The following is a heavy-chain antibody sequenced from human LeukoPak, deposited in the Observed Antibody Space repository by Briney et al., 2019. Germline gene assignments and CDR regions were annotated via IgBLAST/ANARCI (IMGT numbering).Heavy chain of an antibody. V-gene: IGHV3-23*01. D-gene: IGHD3-16*01. Sequence: PGGSLRLSCAASGFTFSTYAMNWVRQAPGKGLEWVSGISASGGSTYYADSVKGRFTISRDNSKNTVFLQMNSLRAEDTAVYYCARWRGFSYAFFDPWGQGTLVTVSS. CDR2: ISASGGST. CDR1: GFTFSTYA. J-gene: IGHJ5*02. CDR3: ARWRGFSYAFFDP.